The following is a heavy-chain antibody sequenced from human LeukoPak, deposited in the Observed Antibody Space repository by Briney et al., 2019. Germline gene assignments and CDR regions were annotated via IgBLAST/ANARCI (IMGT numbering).Heavy chain of an antibody. D-gene: IGHD6-19*01. CDR2: ISGGGITT. Sequence: GGSLRLSCAASGFTFSSFAMSWVRQAPGKGLEWVSTISGGGITTYYADSAKGRLTISRDNSKNTLYLQMNSLTAEDTAVYYCPRQSYASGWNPFDYWGQGILVTVSS. V-gene: IGHV3-23*01. CDR1: GFTFSSFA. J-gene: IGHJ4*02. CDR3: PRQSYASGWNPFDY.